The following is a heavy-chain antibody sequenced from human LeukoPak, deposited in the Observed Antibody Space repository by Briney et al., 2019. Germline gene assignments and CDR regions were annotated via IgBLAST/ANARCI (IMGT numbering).Heavy chain of an antibody. CDR1: GFTFSSYA. V-gene: IGHV3-64*05. CDR2: ISSNGATT. CDR3: VKIVMAGGYFDY. Sequence: PGGSLRLSCVASGFTFSSYAMSWVREAPGKGLEYVSAISSNGATTYYADSVKGRFTISRDNSKNTLYFQMSSLRPEDTAVYYCVKIVMAGGYFDYWGQGTLVTVSS. D-gene: IGHD3-16*01. J-gene: IGHJ4*02.